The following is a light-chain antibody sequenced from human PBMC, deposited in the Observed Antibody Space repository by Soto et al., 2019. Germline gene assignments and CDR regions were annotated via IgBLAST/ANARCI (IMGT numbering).Light chain of an antibody. CDR1: QRISNW. J-gene: IGKJ4*01. V-gene: IGKV1-5*01. Sequence: DIQMTQSPSTLPASVGDRVTITCRASQRISNWLAWYQQRPGKAPKLLIYDASSLQSGVPSRFSGSGSGTEFTLTISSLQPDDSATYYCQQYDSYSLTFGGGTKVEIK. CDR3: QQYDSYSLT. CDR2: DAS.